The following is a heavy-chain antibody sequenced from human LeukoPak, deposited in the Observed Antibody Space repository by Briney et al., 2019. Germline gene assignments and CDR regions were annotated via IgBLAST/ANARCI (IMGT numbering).Heavy chain of an antibody. Sequence: SETLSLTCTVSGGSISSYYWSWIRQPAGKGLDWIGRIYTSGSTNYNPSLKSRVTMSVDTSKNQFSLKLSSVTAADTAVYYCARYSSSWYHSPHNPGSSYYFDYWGQGTLVTVSS. V-gene: IGHV4-4*07. J-gene: IGHJ4*02. CDR1: GGSISSYY. CDR3: ARYSSSWYHSPHNPGSSYYFDY. CDR2: IYTSGST. D-gene: IGHD6-13*01.